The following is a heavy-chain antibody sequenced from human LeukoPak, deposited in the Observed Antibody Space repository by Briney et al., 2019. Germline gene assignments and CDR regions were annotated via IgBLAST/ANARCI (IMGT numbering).Heavy chain of an antibody. V-gene: IGHV3-30-3*01. CDR2: FSYDGSTQ. J-gene: IGHJ4*02. CDR1: GFSFSTDA. Sequence: GRSLRLSCAGSGFSFSTDAMHCVRQAPGKGLEWVALFSYDGSTQRYADSVKGRFTISRDNSKNSLYLQMNSLRTEDTAVYYCAKAKDGLRGYDYSFDYWGQGTLVTVSS. CDR3: AKAKDGLRGYDYSFDY. D-gene: IGHD5-12*01.